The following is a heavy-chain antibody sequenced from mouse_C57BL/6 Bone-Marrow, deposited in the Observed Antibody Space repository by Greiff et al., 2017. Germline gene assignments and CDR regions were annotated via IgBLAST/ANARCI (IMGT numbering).Heavy chain of an antibody. CDR3: ASVDR. V-gene: IGHV1-59*01. CDR1: GYTFTSYW. J-gene: IGHJ2*01. Sequence: QVQLQQPGAELVRPGTSVKLSCKASGYTFTSYWMHWVKQRPGQGLEWIGVIDPSDSYTNYNQKFKGKATLTVDTSSSTSYMQLSSLTSEDSAVYYCASVDRWGQGTTLTVSS. CDR2: IDPSDSYT.